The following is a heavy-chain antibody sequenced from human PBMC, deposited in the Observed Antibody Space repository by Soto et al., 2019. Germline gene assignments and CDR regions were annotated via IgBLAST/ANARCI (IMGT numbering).Heavy chain of an antibody. Sequence: EVQLLESGGDLVQPGGSLRLSCAASGSTFNTFAMSWVRQSPGKGLEWVSSISYSGGNTYYADSVKGRFTISRDNSKNTLDLEMSSLRAEDTAIYYCAKDRYSDRGRYFDCWGQGTLVTVSS. V-gene: IGHV3-23*01. D-gene: IGHD5-18*01. CDR3: AKDRYSDRGRYFDC. J-gene: IGHJ4*02. CDR2: ISYSGGNT. CDR1: GSTFNTFA.